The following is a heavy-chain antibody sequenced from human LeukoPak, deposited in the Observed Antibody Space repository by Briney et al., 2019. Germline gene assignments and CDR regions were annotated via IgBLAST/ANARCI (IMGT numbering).Heavy chain of an antibody. Sequence: PGGSLRLSCAASGFTFSSYSMNWVRQAPGKGLEWVSSISSSSSYIYYADSVKGRFTISRDNAKNSLYLQMNSLRAEDTAVYYCARDNSGGSCSDYWGQGTLVTVSS. CDR1: GFTFSSYS. CDR3: ARDNSGGSCSDY. V-gene: IGHV3-21*01. D-gene: IGHD2-15*01. CDR2: ISSSSSYI. J-gene: IGHJ4*02.